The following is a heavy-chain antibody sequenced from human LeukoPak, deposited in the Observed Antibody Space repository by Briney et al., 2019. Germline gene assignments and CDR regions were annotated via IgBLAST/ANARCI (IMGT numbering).Heavy chain of an antibody. V-gene: IGHV3-30*18. Sequence: PGGSLRLSCAASGFTFSSYGMHWVRQAPGKGLEWVAVISYDGSNKYYADSVKGRFTISRDNSKNTLYLQTNSLRAEDTAVYYCAKAHGSGSYHPDYWGQGTLVTVSS. CDR1: GFTFSSYG. CDR3: AKAHGSGSYHPDY. CDR2: ISYDGSNK. J-gene: IGHJ4*02. D-gene: IGHD3-10*01.